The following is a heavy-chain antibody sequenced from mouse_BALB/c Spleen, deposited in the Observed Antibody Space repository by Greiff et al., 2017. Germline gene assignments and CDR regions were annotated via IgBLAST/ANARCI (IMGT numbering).Heavy chain of an antibody. CDR2: INPSTGYT. CDR3: ARGTTVVADY. CDR1: GYTFTSYW. Sequence: QVQLQQSGAELAKPGASVKMSCKASGYTFTSYWMHWVKQRPGQGLEWIGYINPSTGYTEYNQKFKDKATFTADTSSNTAYMQLSSLTSEDSAVYYCARGTTVVADYWGQGTTLTVSS. J-gene: IGHJ2*01. D-gene: IGHD1-1*01. V-gene: IGHV1-7*01.